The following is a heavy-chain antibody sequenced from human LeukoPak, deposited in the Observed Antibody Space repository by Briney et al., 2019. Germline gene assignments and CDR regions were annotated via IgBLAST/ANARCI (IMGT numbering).Heavy chain of an antibody. CDR3: ARGRGVHDSHTYDYFDY. V-gene: IGHV1-46*01. D-gene: IGHD3-22*01. CDR2: INPAGGST. Sequence: ASVTVSCKASGYAFTSYYIHWVRQAPGQGLEWMGIINPAGGSTTYAQKFQGSRLTLTRDTSTSTVYMELSSLRPEDTAVYYCARGRGVHDSHTYDYFDYWGQGSLVTVSS. J-gene: IGHJ4*02. CDR1: GYAFTSYY.